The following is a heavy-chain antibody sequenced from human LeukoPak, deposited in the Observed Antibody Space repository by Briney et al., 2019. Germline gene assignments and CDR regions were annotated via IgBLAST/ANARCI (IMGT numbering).Heavy chain of an antibody. CDR1: GFTFSTYW. V-gene: IGHV3-74*01. D-gene: IGHD2-15*01. Sequence: GGSLRLSCAASGFTFSTYWMHWVRQAPGKGLVWVSRIYSDGSRTSYADSVKGRFTISRDNAKNTLFLQMNSLRPEDTAVYSCVREFVVVVPKQTDAFDIWGQGTMVTVSS. J-gene: IGHJ3*02. CDR3: VREFVVVVPKQTDAFDI. CDR2: IYSDGSRT.